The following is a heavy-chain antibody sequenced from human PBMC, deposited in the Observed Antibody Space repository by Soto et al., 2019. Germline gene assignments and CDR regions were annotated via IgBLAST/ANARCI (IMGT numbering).Heavy chain of an antibody. D-gene: IGHD3-10*01. CDR2: IIPIFGTA. CDR1: GGTFSSYA. Sequence: QVQLVQSGAEVKKPGSSVKVSCKASGGTFSSYAISWVRQAPGQGLEWMGGIIPIFGTANYAQKFQGRVKITAGGSTSTAHLGLSSLRSEDTAVYYCAGASPRPRQLHHFHGIDGWGQGTTVTGSS. J-gene: IGHJ6*02. CDR3: AGASPRPRQLHHFHGIDG. V-gene: IGHV1-69*01.